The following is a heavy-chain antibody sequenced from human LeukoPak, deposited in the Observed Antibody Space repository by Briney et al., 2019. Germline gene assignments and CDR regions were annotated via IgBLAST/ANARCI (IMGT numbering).Heavy chain of an antibody. CDR1: GFIFSSHG. D-gene: IGHD3-10*01. CDR2: ISPSGDIT. Sequence: GSLRLSCAASGFIFSSHGMNWVRQAPGKGLEWVSGISPSGDITYYADSVKGRFTISRDNSKNTLYLQMNSLRAEDTAVYYCAKDRRAGSYDYWGQGTLVTVSS. J-gene: IGHJ4*02. CDR3: AKDRRAGSYDY. V-gene: IGHV3-23*01.